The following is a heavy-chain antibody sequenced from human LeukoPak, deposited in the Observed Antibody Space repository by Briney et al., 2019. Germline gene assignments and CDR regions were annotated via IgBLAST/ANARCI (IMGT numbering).Heavy chain of an antibody. D-gene: IGHD3-22*01. CDR1: GXSISSYY. J-gene: IGHJ4*02. Sequence: PSETLSLTCTVSGXSISSYYWSWIRQPPGKGLEWIGYIYYSGSTNYIPSLKSRVAISVDTSKNQFSLKLSSVTAADTAVYYCARHSGFYFDYWGQGSLVTVSS. CDR2: IYYSGST. V-gene: IGHV4-59*01. CDR3: ARHSGFYFDY.